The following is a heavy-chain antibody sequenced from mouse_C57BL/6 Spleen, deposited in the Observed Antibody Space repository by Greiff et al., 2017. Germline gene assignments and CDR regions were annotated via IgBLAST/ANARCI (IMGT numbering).Heavy chain of an antibody. CDR2: ISDGGSYT. CDR1: GFTFSSYA. J-gene: IGHJ4*01. CDR3: ARGGYYYGSSWDYAMDY. D-gene: IGHD1-1*01. V-gene: IGHV5-4*01. Sequence: EVQVVESGGGLVKPGGSLKLSCAASGFTFSSYAMSWVRQTPEKRLEWVATISDGGSYTYYPANVKGRFTISRDNAKNNLYLQMSHLKSEDTAMYYCARGGYYYGSSWDYAMDYWGQGTSVTVSS.